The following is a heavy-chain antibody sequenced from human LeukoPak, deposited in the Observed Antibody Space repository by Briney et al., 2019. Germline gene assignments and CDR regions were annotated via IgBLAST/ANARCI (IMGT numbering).Heavy chain of an antibody. V-gene: IGHV3-48*01. CDR2: ISSSSSTI. J-gene: IGHJ4*02. CDR1: GFTFTIYS. D-gene: IGHD2-2*01. Sequence: PGGSLGLSCAASGFTFTIYSINWVRQAPRKRLEWGSYISSSSSTIYYADSVKGRFTFSRDKAKNSLYLQMNSLRAEDTAVYYCAREYCSSTSCLYDYWGQGTLVTVSS. CDR3: AREYCSSTSCLYDY.